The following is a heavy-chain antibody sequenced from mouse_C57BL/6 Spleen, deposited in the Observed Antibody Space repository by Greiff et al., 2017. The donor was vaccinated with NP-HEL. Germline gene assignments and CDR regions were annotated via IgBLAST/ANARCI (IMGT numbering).Heavy chain of an antibody. CDR2: ISNLAYSI. D-gene: IGHD4-1*02. J-gene: IGHJ1*03. Sequence: EVKLVESGGGLVQPGGSLKLSCAASGFTFSDYGMAWVRQAPRKGPEWVAFISNLAYSIYYADTVTGRFTISRENAKNTLYLEMSSLRSEDTAMYYCARQSTGDWYFDVWGTGTTVTVSS. V-gene: IGHV5-15*01. CDR1: GFTFSDYG. CDR3: ARQSTGDWYFDV.